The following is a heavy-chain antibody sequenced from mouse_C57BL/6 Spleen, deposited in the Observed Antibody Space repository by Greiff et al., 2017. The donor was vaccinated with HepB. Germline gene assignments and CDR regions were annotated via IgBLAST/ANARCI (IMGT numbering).Heavy chain of an antibody. J-gene: IGHJ2*01. CDR1: GYAFSSSW. CDR3: ARKEGDY. CDR2: VYPGDGDT. Sequence: QVQLQQSGPELVKPGASVKISCKASGYAFSSSWMNWVKQRPGKGLEWIGRVYPGDGDTNYNGKFKGKATLTADKSSSTAYMQLSSLTSEDSAVYFCARKEGDYWGQGTTLTFSS. V-gene: IGHV1-82*01.